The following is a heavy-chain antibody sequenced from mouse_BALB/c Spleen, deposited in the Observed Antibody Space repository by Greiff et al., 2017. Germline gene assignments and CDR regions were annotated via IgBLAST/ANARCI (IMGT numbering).Heavy chain of an antibody. CDR2: INSNGGST. CDR3: ARRGVYSYAMDY. V-gene: IGHV5-6-3*01. D-gene: IGHD1-1*01. CDR1: GFTFSSYG. J-gene: IGHJ4*01. Sequence: EVKLMESGGGLVQPGGSLKLSCAASGFTFSSYGMSWVRQTPDKRLELVATINSNGGSTYYPDSVKGRFTISRDNAKNTLYLQMSSLKSEDTAMYYCARRGVYSYAMDYWGQGTSVTVSS.